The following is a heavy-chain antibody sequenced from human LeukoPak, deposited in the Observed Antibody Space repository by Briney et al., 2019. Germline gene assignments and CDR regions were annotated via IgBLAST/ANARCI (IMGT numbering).Heavy chain of an antibody. CDR1: GGSISSYY. CDR3: ARGHRGGIMSRYVDY. D-gene: IGHD3-10*01. Sequence: SETLSLTCTVSGGSISSYYWSWIRQPPGKGLEWIGYIYYSGSTNYNPSLKSRVTISVDTSKNQFSLKLSSVTAADTAVYYCARGHRGGIMSRYVDYWGQGTLVTVSS. J-gene: IGHJ4*02. V-gene: IGHV4-59*01. CDR2: IYYSGST.